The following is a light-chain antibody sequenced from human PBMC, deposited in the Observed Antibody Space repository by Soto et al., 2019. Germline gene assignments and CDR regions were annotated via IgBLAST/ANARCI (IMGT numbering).Light chain of an antibody. Sequence: EIVLTQSPGTLSLSPGERATLSCRASQSVSSSYLAWYQQKPGQAPRLLIYGASSRATGIPDRFSGSGSGTDFTLTISRLEPEDFAVYDCQQYGSSPETFGQGTKLESK. J-gene: IGKJ2*01. CDR2: GAS. V-gene: IGKV3-20*01. CDR1: QSVSSSY. CDR3: QQYGSSPET.